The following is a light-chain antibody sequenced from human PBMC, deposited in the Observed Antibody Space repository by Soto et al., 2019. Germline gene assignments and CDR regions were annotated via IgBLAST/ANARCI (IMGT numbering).Light chain of an antibody. CDR3: QQYGSSPGT. CDR2: GAS. CDR1: QSVNNNY. J-gene: IGKJ1*01. V-gene: IGKV3-20*01. Sequence: EIVLTQSPGTLSLSPGERATLSCRASQSVNNNYLAWYQHKPGRAPRLLIFGASSRATGIPDRFSGSVSGTEFTLTISILEPEDFAVYFCQQYGSSPGTFGQGTKVEVK.